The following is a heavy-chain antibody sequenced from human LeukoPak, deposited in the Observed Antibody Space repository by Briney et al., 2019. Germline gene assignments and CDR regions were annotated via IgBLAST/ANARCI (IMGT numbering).Heavy chain of an antibody. J-gene: IGHJ4*02. CDR1: GFTFSSYE. CDR3: ARADVDTTGFDY. D-gene: IGHD5-18*01. CDR2: ISSSGSTI. V-gene: IGHV3-48*03. Sequence: PGGSLRLSCAASGFTFSSYEMNWVRQAPGKGLEWVSYISSSGSTIYYADSVKGRFTISRDNAKNSLYLQMNSLRAGDTAVYYCARADVDTTGFDYWGQGTLVTVSS.